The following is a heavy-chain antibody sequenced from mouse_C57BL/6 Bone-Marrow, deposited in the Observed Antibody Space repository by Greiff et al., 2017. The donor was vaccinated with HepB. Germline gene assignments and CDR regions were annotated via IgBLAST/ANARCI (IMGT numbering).Heavy chain of an antibody. Sequence: QVHVKQSGAELVRPGASVKLSCKASGYTFTDYYINWVKQRPGQGLEWIARIYPGSGNTYYNAKFKGKATLTAEKSSSTAYMQLSSLTSEDSAVYFCARSPFTTVVAYYFDYGGQGTTLTVSS. V-gene: IGHV1-76*01. CDR3: ARSPFTTVVAYYFDY. CDR1: GYTFTDYY. CDR2: IYPGSGNT. D-gene: IGHD1-1*01. J-gene: IGHJ2*01.